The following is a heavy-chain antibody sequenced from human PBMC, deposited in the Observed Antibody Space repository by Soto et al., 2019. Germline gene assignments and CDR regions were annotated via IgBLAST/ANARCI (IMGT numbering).Heavy chain of an antibody. Sequence: EVQLSESGGDLRQPGGSLRLSCAASGFTFTNYAITWVRQTPGKGLEWVSGISASGGLKYYADSVRGRFTVSRDNSKNILYLQMDNLRDEDTALYYCAREVGAPSGWLDPWGQGTQVTVSS. CDR2: ISASGGLK. D-gene: IGHD1-26*01. CDR1: GFTFTNYA. J-gene: IGHJ5*02. V-gene: IGHV3-23*01. CDR3: AREVGAPSGWLDP.